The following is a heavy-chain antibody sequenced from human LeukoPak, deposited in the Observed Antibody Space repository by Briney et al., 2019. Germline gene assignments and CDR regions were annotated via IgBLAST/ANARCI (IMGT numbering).Heavy chain of an antibody. CDR2: IIPIFGTA. CDR3: ASGSSGGVATMY. J-gene: IGHJ4*02. CDR1: GGTFSSYA. V-gene: IGHV1-69*01. Sequence: SVKVSCKASGGTFSSYAISWVRQAPGQGLEWMGGIIPIFGTANYAQQFQGRVTITADESTSTASMELSSLRSEDTAVYYCASGSSGGVATMYWGQGTLVNVSS. D-gene: IGHD5-12*01.